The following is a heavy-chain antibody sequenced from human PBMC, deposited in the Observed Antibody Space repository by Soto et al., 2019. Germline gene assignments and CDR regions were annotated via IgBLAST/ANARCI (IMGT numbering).Heavy chain of an antibody. CDR2: VWYDGNDK. D-gene: IGHD3-22*01. J-gene: IGHJ4*02. V-gene: IGHV3-33*01. CDR3: ARDYFYATTGHYYLDH. Sequence: GGSLRLSCAASGFTFSGFGMHWVRQAPGKGLEWVAVVWYDGNDKYYADSVKGRFTISRDNSKNTLYLQMNSLRAEDTALYYCARDYFYATTGHYYLDHWGQGTLVTVSS. CDR1: GFTFSGFG.